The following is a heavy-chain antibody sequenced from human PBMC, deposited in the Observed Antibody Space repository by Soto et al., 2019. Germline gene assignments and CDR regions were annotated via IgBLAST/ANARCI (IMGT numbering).Heavy chain of an antibody. J-gene: IGHJ4*02. D-gene: IGHD6-6*01. V-gene: IGHV4-39*01. CDR2: IYYSGST. Sequence: QLQLQESGPGLVKPSETLSLTCTVSGGSISSSSYYWGWIRQPPGKGLEWIGSIYYSGSTYYNPSLTSRVTISVDTSKNQFSLKLSSVTAADTAVYYCARRKQLAEAIFDYWGQGTLVTVSS. CDR1: GGSISSSSYY. CDR3: ARRKQLAEAIFDY.